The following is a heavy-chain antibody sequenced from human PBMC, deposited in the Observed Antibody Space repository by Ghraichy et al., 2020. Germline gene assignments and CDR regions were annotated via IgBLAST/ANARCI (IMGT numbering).Heavy chain of an antibody. Sequence: SETLSLTCTVSGGSISSGSYYWSWIRQPAGKGLEWIGRIYTSGSTNYNPSLKSRVTISVDTSKNQFSLKLSSVTAADTAVYYCARERGITIFGVEPLYYFDYWGQGTLVTVSS. D-gene: IGHD3-3*01. CDR2: IYTSGST. CDR1: GGSISSGSYY. CDR3: ARERGITIFGVEPLYYFDY. J-gene: IGHJ4*02. V-gene: IGHV4-61*02.